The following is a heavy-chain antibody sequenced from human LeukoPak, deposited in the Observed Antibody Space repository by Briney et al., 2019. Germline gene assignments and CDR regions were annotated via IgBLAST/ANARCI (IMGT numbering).Heavy chain of an antibody. V-gene: IGHV3-9*01. Sequence: GGSLRLSCAVSGFNFDDYAMHWVRQAPGRGLEWVSSINWKTGNGNYADSVKGRFTISRDNAKNSLYLQMSSLRAEDTALYYCTRRAARWQFDLWGRGTLLTVSS. CDR2: INWKTGNG. J-gene: IGHJ2*01. D-gene: IGHD5-24*01. CDR1: GFNFDDYA. CDR3: TRRAARWQFDL.